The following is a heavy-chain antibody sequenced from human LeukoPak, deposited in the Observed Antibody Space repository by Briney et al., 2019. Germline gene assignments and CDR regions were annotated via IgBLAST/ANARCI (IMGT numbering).Heavy chain of an antibody. CDR2: INHSGST. Sequence: SETLSLTCAVYGGSFSGYYWSWIRQPPGKGLEWIGEINHSGSTNYNPSLKSRVTISVDTSKNQFSLKLSSVTAADTAVYYCARRVVRGVFHYYYYYYMDVWGKGTTVTVSS. D-gene: IGHD3-10*01. CDR1: GGSFSGYY. CDR3: ARRVVRGVFHYYYYYYMDV. J-gene: IGHJ6*03. V-gene: IGHV4-34*01.